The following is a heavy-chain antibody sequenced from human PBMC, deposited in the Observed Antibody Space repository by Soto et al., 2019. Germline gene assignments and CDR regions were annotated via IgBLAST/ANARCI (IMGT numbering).Heavy chain of an antibody. D-gene: IGHD3-3*01. Sequence: GESLKISCKGSGYSFTSYWIGWVRQMPGKGLEWMGIIYPGDSDTRYSPSFQGQVTISADKSISTAYLQWSSLKASDTAMYYCASPYRGFGVVIDFDYWGQGTLVTVSS. CDR2: IYPGDSDT. CDR3: ASPYRGFGVVIDFDY. V-gene: IGHV5-51*01. J-gene: IGHJ4*02. CDR1: GYSFTSYW.